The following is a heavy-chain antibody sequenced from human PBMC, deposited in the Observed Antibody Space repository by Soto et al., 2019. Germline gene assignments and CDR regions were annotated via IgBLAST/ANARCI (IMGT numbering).Heavy chain of an antibody. J-gene: IGHJ4*02. CDR3: AHVYGGYDNFDY. CDR2: IYWDDDK. D-gene: IGHD5-12*01. CDR1: GFSLSTSGVG. Sequence: QITLKESGPTLVKPTQTLTLTCTFSGFSLSTSGVGVGWIRQPPGTALEWLALIYWDDDKRYSPSLKSRLTITKDTSKNQVVLTMTNMDPVDTATYYCAHVYGGYDNFDYWGQGTLVTVSS. V-gene: IGHV2-5*02.